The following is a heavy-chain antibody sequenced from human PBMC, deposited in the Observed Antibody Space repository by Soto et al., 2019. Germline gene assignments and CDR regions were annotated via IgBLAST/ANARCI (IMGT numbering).Heavy chain of an antibody. J-gene: IGHJ4*02. CDR3: ARELGYCSGTSCPGFYFDY. CDR1: GGTFSSYT. V-gene: IGHV1-69*08. CDR2: IIPIPGIA. D-gene: IGHD2-2*01. Sequence: QVQLVQSWAEVKKPGSSVKVSCKASGGTFSSYTISWVRQAPGQGLEWMGRIIPIPGIANYAQKFQGRVTITADKSTSTAYMELSSLRSEDTAVYYCARELGYCSGTSCPGFYFDYWGQGTLVTVSS.